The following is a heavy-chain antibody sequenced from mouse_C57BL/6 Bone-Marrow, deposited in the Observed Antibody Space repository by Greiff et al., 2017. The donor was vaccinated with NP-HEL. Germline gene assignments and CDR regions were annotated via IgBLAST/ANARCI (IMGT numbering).Heavy chain of an antibody. Sequence: EVQLVESGGGLVKPGGSLKLSCAASGFTFSDYGMHWVCQAPEKGLEWVAYISSGSSTIYYADTVKGRFTISRDNAKNTLFLQMTSLRSEDTAMYYCARLVGYYYGSSYDYAMDYWGQGTSVTVSS. CDR2: ISSGSSTI. V-gene: IGHV5-17*01. D-gene: IGHD1-1*01. J-gene: IGHJ4*01. CDR3: ARLVGYYYGSSYDYAMDY. CDR1: GFTFSDYG.